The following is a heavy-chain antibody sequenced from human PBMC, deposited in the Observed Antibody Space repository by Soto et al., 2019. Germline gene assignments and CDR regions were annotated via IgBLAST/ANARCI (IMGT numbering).Heavy chain of an antibody. CDR1: GYTFTSYG. J-gene: IGHJ3*02. CDR2: ISAYNGNT. Sequence: GASVKVSCKASGYTFTSYGMSWVRQAPGQGLEWMGWISAYNGNTNYAQKLQGRVTMTTDTSTSTAYMELRSLRSDDTAVYYCARSLWKQLDPDDAFEIWGQGTMVTVSS. D-gene: IGHD6-13*01. V-gene: IGHV1-18*01. CDR3: ARSLWKQLDPDDAFEI.